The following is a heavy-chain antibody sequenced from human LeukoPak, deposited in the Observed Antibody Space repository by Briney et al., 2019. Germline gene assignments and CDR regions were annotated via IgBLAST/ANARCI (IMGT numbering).Heavy chain of an antibody. CDR1: GGSISSGGYY. D-gene: IGHD6-6*01. Sequence: SQTLSLTCTVSGGSISSGGYYWSWIRQPPGKGLEWIGYTYHSGSAYYNPSLKSRVTISVDRSKNQFSLKLSSVTAADTAVYYCARDKKGHSSSSGPVSGSAFDIWGQGTMVTVSS. CDR3: ARDKKGHSSSSGPVSGSAFDI. CDR2: TYHSGSA. J-gene: IGHJ3*02. V-gene: IGHV4-30-2*01.